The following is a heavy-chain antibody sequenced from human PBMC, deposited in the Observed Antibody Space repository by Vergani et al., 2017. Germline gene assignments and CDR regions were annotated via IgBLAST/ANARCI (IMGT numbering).Heavy chain of an antibody. CDR1: GFTFSIYA. V-gene: IGHV3-23*04. CDR3: ANRGSKEDFY. Sequence: EVQLVESGGGLVQPGGSLRLSCAASGFTFSIYAMSWVRQAPGKGLECVSAISGSGGSTYYADSVKGRFTSSRDNSKNTLYLQMNSLRAEETAVYYCANRGSKEDFYWGQGTLVTVSS. D-gene: IGHD1-26*01. CDR2: ISGSGGST. J-gene: IGHJ4*02.